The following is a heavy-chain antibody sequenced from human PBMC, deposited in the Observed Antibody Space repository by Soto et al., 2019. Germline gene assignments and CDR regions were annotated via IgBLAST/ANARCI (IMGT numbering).Heavy chain of an antibody. D-gene: IGHD3-22*01. CDR1: GFTFSSYG. CDR3: ARDPTFSGYHLPFDY. V-gene: IGHV3-33*01. J-gene: IGHJ4*02. Sequence: GGSLRLSCVASGFTFSSYGMHWVRQAPGKGLEWVAVIWYDGSNKYYADSVKGRFTISRDNSKNTLYLQMNSLRAEDTAVYYCARDPTFSGYHLPFDYWGQGTLVTVSS. CDR2: IWYDGSNK.